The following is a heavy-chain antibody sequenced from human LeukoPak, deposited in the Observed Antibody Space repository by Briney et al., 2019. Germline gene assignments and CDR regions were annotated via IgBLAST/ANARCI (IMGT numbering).Heavy chain of an antibody. CDR3: ATYSSLNRREFQY. CDR2: ISYDGSNK. CDR1: GFTFSSYA. Sequence: PGGSLRLSCAASGFTFSSYAMHWVRQAPGKGLEWVAVISYDGSNKYYADSVKGRFTISRDNSKNTLYLQMTSLRAEDTAVYYCATYSSLNRREFQYWGQGTLLTVSS. D-gene: IGHD3-22*01. V-gene: IGHV3-30-3*01. J-gene: IGHJ1*01.